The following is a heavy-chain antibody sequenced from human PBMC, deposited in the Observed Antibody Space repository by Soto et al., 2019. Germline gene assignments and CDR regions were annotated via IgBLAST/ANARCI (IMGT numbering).Heavy chain of an antibody. D-gene: IGHD2-15*01. CDR3: ARHRSDQDRYCSGGSCYPRYYYYYYMDV. Sequence: SETLSLTCTVSGGSVSSGSYYWGWIRQPPGKGLEWIGSIYYSGSTYYNPSLKSRVTISVDTSKNQFSLKLSSVTAADTAVYYCARHRSDQDRYCSGGSCYPRYYYYYYMDVWGKGTTVTVSS. CDR2: IYYSGST. V-gene: IGHV4-39*01. CDR1: GGSVSSGSYY. J-gene: IGHJ6*03.